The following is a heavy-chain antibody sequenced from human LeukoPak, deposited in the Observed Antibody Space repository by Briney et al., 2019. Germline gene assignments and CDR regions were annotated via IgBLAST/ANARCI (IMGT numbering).Heavy chain of an antibody. J-gene: IGHJ4*02. D-gene: IGHD3-22*01. CDR2: IIPIFGTT. CDR1: GGTFNSYA. CDR3: ARERSSGYYTTFDY. V-gene: IGHV1-69*06. Sequence: ASVKVSCKASGGTFNSYAISWVRQAPGQGLEWMGGIIPIFGTTNYARKFRGRVTLTADKSTSTAYMELSSLRSEDTAVYYCARERSSGYYTTFDYWGQGTLVTVSS.